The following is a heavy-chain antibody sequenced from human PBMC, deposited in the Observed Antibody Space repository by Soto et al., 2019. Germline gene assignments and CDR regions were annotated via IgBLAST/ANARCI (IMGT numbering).Heavy chain of an antibody. V-gene: IGHV2-70*01. J-gene: IGHJ6*02. D-gene: IGHD3-10*01. CDR1: GFSLSTSGMC. CDR3: ARIPVMVRGVGYGMDV. CDR2: IDWDDDK. Sequence: SGPTLVNPTQTLTLTCTFSGFSLSTSGMCVSWIRQPPGKALEWLALIDWDDDKYYSTSLKTRLTISKDTSKNQVVLTMTNMDPVDTATYYCARIPVMVRGVGYGMDVWXQGTTVTVSS.